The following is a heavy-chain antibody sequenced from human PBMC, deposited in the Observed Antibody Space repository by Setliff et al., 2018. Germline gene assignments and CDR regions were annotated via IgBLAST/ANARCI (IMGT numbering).Heavy chain of an antibody. CDR1: GYSISSGYN. CDR3: ATLTGDRGVDY. D-gene: IGHD7-27*01. CDR2: IYYRGST. V-gene: IGHV4-38-2*01. J-gene: IGHJ4*02. Sequence: KPSETLSLTCAVFGYSISSGYNGGWIRQPPGKGLEWIASIYYRGSTSYNSSLKSRVTISVDTSKNQFSLNLNSVTAADTAVYYCATLTGDRGVDYWGQGRLVTVSS.